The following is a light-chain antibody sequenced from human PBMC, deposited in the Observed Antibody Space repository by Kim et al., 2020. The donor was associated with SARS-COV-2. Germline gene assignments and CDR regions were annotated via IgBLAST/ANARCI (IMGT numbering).Light chain of an antibody. Sequence: EIVMTQSPATLSVSPGERATLSCRASQSVSSNLAWYQQKPGQAPRLLIYGSSTRATGIPARFSGGGSGTEFTLTISSLQSEDFAVYYCQQDNNWPGSFGQGTKLEI. CDR3: QQDNNWPGS. CDR1: QSVSSN. J-gene: IGKJ2*03. V-gene: IGKV3-15*01. CDR2: GSS.